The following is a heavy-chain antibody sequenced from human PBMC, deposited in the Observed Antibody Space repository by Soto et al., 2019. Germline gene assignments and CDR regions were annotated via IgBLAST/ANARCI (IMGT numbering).Heavy chain of an antibody. Sequence: PSETLSLTCAVSGGSISSGGYSWSWIRQPQGKGLEWIGYIYHSGSTYYNPSLKSRVTISVDRSKNQFSLKLSSVTAADTAVYYCARSRVLSSGDYVGFDPWGQGTLVTVPQ. V-gene: IGHV4-30-2*01. CDR1: GGSISSGGYS. J-gene: IGHJ5*02. CDR2: IYHSGST. D-gene: IGHD2-21*02. CDR3: ARSRVLSSGDYVGFDP.